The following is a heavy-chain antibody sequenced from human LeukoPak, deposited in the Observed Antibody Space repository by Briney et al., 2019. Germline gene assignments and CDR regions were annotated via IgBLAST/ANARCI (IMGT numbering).Heavy chain of an antibody. J-gene: IGHJ4*02. V-gene: IGHV4-59*08. D-gene: IGHD1-26*01. CDR3: ARQRGSYSPFDY. Sequence: TSETLSLTCTVSGGSISSYYWSWIRQPPGKGLEWIGYIYYSGTTNYNPSLKSRVTISVDTSKNQFSLKLSSVTAADTAVYYCARQRGSYSPFDYWGQGTLVTVSS. CDR1: GGSISSYY. CDR2: IYYSGTT.